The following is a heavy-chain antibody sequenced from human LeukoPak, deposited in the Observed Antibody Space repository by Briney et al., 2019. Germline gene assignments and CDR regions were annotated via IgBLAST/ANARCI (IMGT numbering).Heavy chain of an antibody. CDR3: ARVPGWYFYFDY. CDR1: GFPFSSYA. J-gene: IGHJ4*02. CDR2: IKQDGSEK. V-gene: IGHV3-7*01. D-gene: IGHD6-19*01. Sequence: QPGGSLRLSCAASGFPFSSYAMSWVRQAPGKGLEWVANIKQDGSEKYYVDSVKGRFTISRDNAKNSLYLQMNSLRAEDTAVYYCARVPGWYFYFDYWGQGTLVTVSS.